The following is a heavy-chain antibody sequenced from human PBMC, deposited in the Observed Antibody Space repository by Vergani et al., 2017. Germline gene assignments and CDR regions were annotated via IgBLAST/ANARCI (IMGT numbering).Heavy chain of an antibody. Sequence: QVQLVQSGAEVKKPGSSVKVSCKASGGTFSSYAISWVRQAPGQGLEWMGRIIPIFGTANYAQKFQGRVTITEDTSTDPAYMELSSLRSEDTAVYYCATLALGIRHDAFDIWGQGTMVTVSS. CDR2: IIPIFGTA. J-gene: IGHJ3*02. D-gene: IGHD3-16*01. CDR1: GGTFSSYA. V-gene: IGHV1-69*06. CDR3: ATLALGIRHDAFDI.